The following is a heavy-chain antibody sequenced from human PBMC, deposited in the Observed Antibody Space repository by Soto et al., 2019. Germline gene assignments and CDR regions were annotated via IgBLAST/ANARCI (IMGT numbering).Heavy chain of an antibody. V-gene: IGHV4-39*01. CDR1: GDSMSSSNYF. CDR2: IFYSGST. D-gene: IGHD6-19*01. CDR3: ARRYGWLYFDY. J-gene: IGHJ4*02. Sequence: PSXTLSLTCTVSGDSMSSSNYFWCWIRQPPGKGLEWIGTIFYSGSTYYNPSLKSRVTISVDTSKNQFSLKLTSVTAADTALYYCARRYGWLYFDYWGQGSLVTVSS.